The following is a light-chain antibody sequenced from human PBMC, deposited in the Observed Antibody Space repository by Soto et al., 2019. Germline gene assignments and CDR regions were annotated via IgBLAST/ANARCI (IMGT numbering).Light chain of an antibody. CDR3: AAWDDSLSHEV. J-gene: IGLJ2*01. Sequence: QSVLAQPPSASGTPGQRVTISCSVSRSNIGRNFVYWYQQLPGTAPKPLIYRNNQRPSGVPARFSGSKSGTAASLAISGLRSEDEAVYYCAAWDDSLSHEVFGGGTKVTAL. CDR1: RSNIGRNF. CDR2: RNN. V-gene: IGLV1-47*01.